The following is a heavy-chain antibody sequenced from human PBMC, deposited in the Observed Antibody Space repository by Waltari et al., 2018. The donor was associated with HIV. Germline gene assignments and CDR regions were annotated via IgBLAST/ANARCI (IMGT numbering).Heavy chain of an antibody. Sequence: EVQLLESGGGLVQPGGSLRLSCAASGFTFSNFWMHWVRQVPGKGPVGISRINGDGTTNLYADSVKGRFTISRDNTRDALYLQMNSLRAEDTAVYYCARRHATEGVLDLWGRGTLVTVSS. V-gene: IGHV3-74*01. CDR1: GFTFSNFW. CDR2: INGDGTTN. J-gene: IGHJ2*01. CDR3: ARRHATEGVLDL. D-gene: IGHD3-10*01.